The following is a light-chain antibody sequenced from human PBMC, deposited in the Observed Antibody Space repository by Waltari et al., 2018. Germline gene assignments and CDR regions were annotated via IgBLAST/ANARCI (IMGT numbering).Light chain of an antibody. Sequence: QSVLTQPPSVSGAPGQRVTIPCTGSGSNIGAGCAVHWYHQVPRTAPKLLIYGSTSRPLGVPDRFFGSTSGTSASLTITGLQVEDEGDYYCQSYDTSLSVVFGGGTKLTVL. V-gene: IGLV1-40*01. CDR1: GSNIGAGCA. J-gene: IGLJ3*02. CDR2: GST. CDR3: QSYDTSLSVV.